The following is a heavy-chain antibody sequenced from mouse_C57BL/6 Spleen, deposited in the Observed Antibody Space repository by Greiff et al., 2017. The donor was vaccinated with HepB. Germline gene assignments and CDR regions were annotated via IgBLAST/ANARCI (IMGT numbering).Heavy chain of an antibody. J-gene: IGHJ2*01. CDR1: GYTFTDYE. Sequence: VQLQQSGAELVRPGASVTLSCKASGYTFTDYEMHWVKQTPVHGLEWIGAIDPETGGTAYNQKFKGKAILTADKSSSTAYMELRSLTSEDSAVYYCTRERDGYYYFDYWGQGTTLTVSS. V-gene: IGHV1-15*01. CDR3: TRERDGYYYFDY. D-gene: IGHD2-3*01. CDR2: IDPETGGT.